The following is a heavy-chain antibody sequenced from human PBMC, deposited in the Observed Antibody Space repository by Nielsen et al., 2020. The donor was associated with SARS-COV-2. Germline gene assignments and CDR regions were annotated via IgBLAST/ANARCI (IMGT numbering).Heavy chain of an antibody. J-gene: IGHJ4*02. CDR2: ISSSSSYI. CDR3: ARDILELIDY. V-gene: IGHV3-21*01. Sequence: GESLKISCAASGFTFSSYSMNWVRQAPGKGLEWVSSISSSSSYIYYADSVKGRFTISRDNAKNSLYLQMNSLRAEDTAVYYCARDILELIDYWGQGTLVTVSS. CDR1: GFTFSSYS. D-gene: IGHD1-7*01.